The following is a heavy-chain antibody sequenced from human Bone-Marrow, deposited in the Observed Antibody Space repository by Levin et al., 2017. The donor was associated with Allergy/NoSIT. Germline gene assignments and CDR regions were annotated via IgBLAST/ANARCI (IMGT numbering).Heavy chain of an antibody. Sequence: ASVKVSCKASGYTFTSYGISWVRQAPGQGLEWMGWISAYNGNTNYAQKLQDRVTMTTDTSTSTAYMELRSLRSDDTAVYYCARDELYGSVSSPPPFDYWGQGTLVTVSS. CDR2: ISAYNGNT. D-gene: IGHD1-26*01. V-gene: IGHV1-18*01. CDR3: ARDELYGSVSSPPPFDY. CDR1: GYTFTSYG. J-gene: IGHJ4*02.